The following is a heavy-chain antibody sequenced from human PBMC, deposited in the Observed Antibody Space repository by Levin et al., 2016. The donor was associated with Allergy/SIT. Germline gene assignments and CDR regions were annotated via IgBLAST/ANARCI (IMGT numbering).Heavy chain of an antibody. CDR3: TGQDYSDSNGYSYPY. D-gene: IGHD3-22*01. CDR2: IGGSGST. CDR1: GFTFSSHA. V-gene: IGHV3-23*01. Sequence: GGSLRLSCAASGFTFSSHAMSWVRQAPGKGLEWVSAIGGSGSTYYADSVRGRFTISRDNSKNTLYVQMNSLRAEDTAMYYCTGQDYSDSNGYSYPYWGQGALVTVSS. J-gene: IGHJ4*02.